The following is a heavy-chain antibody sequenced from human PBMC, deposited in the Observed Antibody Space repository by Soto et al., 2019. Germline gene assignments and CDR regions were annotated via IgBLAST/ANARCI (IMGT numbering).Heavy chain of an antibody. J-gene: IGHJ5*02. Sequence: PSQTLSLTCAISGDSVSSNSAAWNWIRQSPSRGLEWLGRTYYRSKWYNDYAVSVKSRITINPDTSKNQFSLQLNSVTPEDTAVYYCARDLSFSNHLIRFLEWLPSGWFDPWGQGTLVTVSS. D-gene: IGHD3-3*01. CDR1: GDSVSSNSAA. CDR3: ARDLSFSNHLIRFLEWLPSGWFDP. V-gene: IGHV6-1*01. CDR2: TYYRSKWYN.